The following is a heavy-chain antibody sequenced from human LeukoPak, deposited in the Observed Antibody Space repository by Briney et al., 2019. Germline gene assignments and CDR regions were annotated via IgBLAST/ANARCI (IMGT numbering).Heavy chain of an antibody. Sequence: PGGSLRLSCSVSGVILSTYAMHWVRQAPGKGLEYVSSISSDGVKTYYADSVKGRFTITRDNSKNSLYLQMNSLRTEDTAVYFCVKDRYIDDWGQGTLVTVSS. V-gene: IGHV3-64D*08. CDR2: ISSDGVKT. CDR1: GVILSTYA. CDR3: VKDRYIDD. J-gene: IGHJ4*02.